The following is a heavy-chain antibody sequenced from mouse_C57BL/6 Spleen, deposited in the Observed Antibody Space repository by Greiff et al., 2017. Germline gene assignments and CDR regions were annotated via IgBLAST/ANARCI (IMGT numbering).Heavy chain of an antibody. Sequence: QVQLQQSGAELVRPGASVKLSCKASGYTFTDYYINWVKQRPGQGLEWIARIYPGSGNTYYNEKFKGKATLTAEKSSSTAYMQLSSLTSEDSAVYFCARCNYYDYGCYYYAMDYWGQGTSVTVSS. V-gene: IGHV1-76*01. J-gene: IGHJ4*01. CDR2: IYPGSGNT. CDR3: ARCNYYDYGCYYYAMDY. D-gene: IGHD2-4*01. CDR1: GYTFTDYY.